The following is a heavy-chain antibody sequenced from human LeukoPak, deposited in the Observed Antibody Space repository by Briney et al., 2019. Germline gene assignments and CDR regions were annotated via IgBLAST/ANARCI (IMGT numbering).Heavy chain of an antibody. CDR3: ATHREVGATIDY. CDR2: ISSSSSYI. J-gene: IGHJ4*02. V-gene: IGHV3-21*01. D-gene: IGHD1-26*01. Sequence: GGSLRLSCAASGFTFSSYSMNWVRQAPGKGLEWVSSISSSSSYIYYADSVKGRFTISRDNAKNSLYLQMNSLRAEDTAVYYCATHREVGATIDYWGQGTLVTVSS. CDR1: GFTFSSYS.